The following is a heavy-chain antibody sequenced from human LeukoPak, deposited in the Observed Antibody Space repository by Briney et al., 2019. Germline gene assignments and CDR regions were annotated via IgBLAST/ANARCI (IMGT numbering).Heavy chain of an antibody. V-gene: IGHV1-2*02. Sequence: GASVKVSCKASGYTFTGYYMHWVRQAPGQGLEWMGWINPNSGGTNYAQKFQGRVTMTRDTSISTAYMELSRLRSDDTAVYYCVRDGGYGSGSYRVYYYYMDVWGKGTTVTVSS. CDR3: VRDGGYGSGSYRVYYYYMDV. J-gene: IGHJ6*03. CDR2: INPNSGGT. D-gene: IGHD3-10*01. CDR1: GYTFTGYY.